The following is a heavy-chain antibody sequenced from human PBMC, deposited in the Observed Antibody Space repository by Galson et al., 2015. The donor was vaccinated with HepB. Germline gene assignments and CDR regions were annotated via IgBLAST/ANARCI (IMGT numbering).Heavy chain of an antibody. Sequence: SLRLSCAASGFTFGSYALHWVRQAPHKGLEWVAIISYDGRNKYYADSVKGRFTISRDNAKNSLYLQMNSLRAEDTALYYCAKDKGGGIVGAIDYFDYWGQGTLVTVSS. J-gene: IGHJ4*02. V-gene: IGHV3-30*04. CDR1: GFTFGSYA. CDR3: AKDKGGGIVGAIDYFDY. D-gene: IGHD1-26*01. CDR2: ISYDGRNK.